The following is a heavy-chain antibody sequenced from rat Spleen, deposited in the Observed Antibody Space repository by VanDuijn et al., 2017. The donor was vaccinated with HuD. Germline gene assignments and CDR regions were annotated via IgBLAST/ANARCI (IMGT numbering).Heavy chain of an antibody. J-gene: IGHJ3*01. Sequence: EVQLVESGGGLVQPGRSLKLSCAASGFTFSSFAMAWVRQAPKKGLEWVATITSGGSNTYYPDSVKGRFTISRDNAKSTLYLQMDSLRSEDTATYYCAKDINYGSYNWFAYWGQGTLVTVSS. V-gene: IGHV5-25*01. CDR1: GFTFSSFA. CDR2: ITSGGSNT. CDR3: AKDINYGSYNWFAY. D-gene: IGHD1-3*01.